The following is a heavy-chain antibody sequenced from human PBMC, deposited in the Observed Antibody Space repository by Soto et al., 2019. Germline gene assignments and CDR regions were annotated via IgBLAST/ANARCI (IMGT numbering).Heavy chain of an antibody. CDR1: GFSFSSYS. J-gene: IGHJ4*02. CDR3: AKGDFWSGFDY. D-gene: IGHD3-3*01. V-gene: IGHV3-21*02. Sequence: EVQLGESGGGLVKPGGSLRLSCAASGFSFSSYSINWVRQTPGKGLEWVSCISSSGSDIYYADSAKGRFTISRDNSKNTLYLQMNSLRAEDTAVYYCAKGDFWSGFDYWGQGTLVTVSS. CDR2: ISSSGSDI.